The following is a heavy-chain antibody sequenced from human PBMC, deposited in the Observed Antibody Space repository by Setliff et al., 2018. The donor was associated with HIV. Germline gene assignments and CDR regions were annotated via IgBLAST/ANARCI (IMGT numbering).Heavy chain of an antibody. CDR3: ARIVRWELVATSTFFYYYMDV. CDR2: IYYTGST. J-gene: IGHJ6*03. Sequence: ETLSLTCTVSGASISSSSHHWAWIRQPPGKGLEYIGNIYYTGSTHHNPSLESRVATSVDTSKNQFSLKLSSVTAADTAVYYCARIVRWELVATSTFFYYYMDVWGKGTTVTVS. V-gene: IGHV4-39*01. D-gene: IGHD1-26*01. CDR1: GASISSSSHH.